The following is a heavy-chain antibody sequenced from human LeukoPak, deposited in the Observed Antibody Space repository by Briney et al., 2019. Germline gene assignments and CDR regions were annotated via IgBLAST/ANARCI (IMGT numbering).Heavy chain of an antibody. V-gene: IGHV5-51*01. D-gene: IGHD3-22*01. J-gene: IGHJ4*02. Sequence: GESLKISCKGSGYSFTSYWIGWVRQMPGKGLEWMGIIYPGDSDTRYSPSFQGQVTISADKSISTAYLQWSSLKASDTAMNYCARPAVDYDSSGYPRYFDYWGQGTLVAVSS. CDR1: GYSFTSYW. CDR2: IYPGDSDT. CDR3: ARPAVDYDSSGYPRYFDY.